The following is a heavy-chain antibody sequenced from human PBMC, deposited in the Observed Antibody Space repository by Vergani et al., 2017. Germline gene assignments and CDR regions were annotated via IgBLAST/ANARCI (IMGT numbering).Heavy chain of an antibody. V-gene: IGHV3-23*01. J-gene: IGHJ6*02. D-gene: IGHD3-3*01. Sequence: EVQLLESGGGLVQPGGSLRLSCAASGFTFSSYAMSWVRQAPGKGVEWVSAISGSGGSTYYADSVKGRFTISRDNAKNTLYLQMNSLRAEDTAVYYCAKGKTYYDFWSTLGYYYYYYGMDVWGQGTTVTVSS. CDR1: GFTFSSYA. CDR3: AKGKTYYDFWSTLGYYYYYYGMDV. CDR2: ISGSGGST.